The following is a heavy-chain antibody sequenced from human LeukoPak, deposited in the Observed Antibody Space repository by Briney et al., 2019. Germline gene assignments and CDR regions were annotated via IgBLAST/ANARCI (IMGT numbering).Heavy chain of an antibody. Sequence: SETLSLTCTVSGYSISSGYYWGWIRQPPGKGLEWIGSIYHSGRTFYNPSLKSRVTISVDTSKNQFSLKLTSVTAADTAVYYCARLCLPATRFDHWGQGTLVTVSS. CDR2: IYHSGRT. D-gene: IGHD5-24*01. CDR1: GYSISSGYY. CDR3: ARLCLPATRFDH. J-gene: IGHJ4*02. V-gene: IGHV4-38-2*02.